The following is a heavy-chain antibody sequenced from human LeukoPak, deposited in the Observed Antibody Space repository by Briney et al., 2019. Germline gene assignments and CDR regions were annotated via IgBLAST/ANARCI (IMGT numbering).Heavy chain of an antibody. Sequence: SETLSLTCTVSGGSISSGGEYWSWIRQHPGKGLEWIGYVYYSGSTYYNPSLKSRVTISVDTSENQFSLKLSSVTAADTAVYYCAREKTAYYYDSSGFSEGAFDIWGQGTMATVSS. CDR3: AREKTAYYYDSSGFSEGAFDI. CDR2: VYYSGST. D-gene: IGHD3-22*01. J-gene: IGHJ3*02. CDR1: GGSISSGGEY. V-gene: IGHV4-31*03.